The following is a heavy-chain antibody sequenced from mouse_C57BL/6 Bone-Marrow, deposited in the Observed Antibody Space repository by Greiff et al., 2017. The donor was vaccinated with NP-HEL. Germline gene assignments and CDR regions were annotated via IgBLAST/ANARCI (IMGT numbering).Heavy chain of an antibody. Sequence: QVQLQQPGAELVKPGASVKLSCKASGYTFTSYWMHWVKQRPGQGLEWIGMIHPNSGSTNYNEKFKSKATLTVDKSSSTAYMQLSSLTSEDSAVYYCARWNTVVVLDWYFDVWGTGTTVTVSA. V-gene: IGHV1-64*01. CDR3: ARWNTVVVLDWYFDV. CDR2: IHPNSGST. D-gene: IGHD1-1*01. CDR1: GYTFTSYW. J-gene: IGHJ1*03.